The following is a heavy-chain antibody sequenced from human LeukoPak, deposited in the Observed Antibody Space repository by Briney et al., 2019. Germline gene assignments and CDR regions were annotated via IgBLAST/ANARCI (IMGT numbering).Heavy chain of an antibody. CDR2: ISYDGSNK. V-gene: IGHV3-30*03. J-gene: IGHJ4*02. CDR3: TTGYLYYYGSGSPPIYDY. CDR1: GFTFSNAW. D-gene: IGHD3-10*01. Sequence: GGSLRLSCAASGFTFSNAWMSWVRQAPGKGLEWVAVISYDGSNKYYADSVKGRFTISRDNSKNTLCLQMNSLKTEDTAVYYCTTGYLYYYGSGSPPIYDYWGQGTLVTVSS.